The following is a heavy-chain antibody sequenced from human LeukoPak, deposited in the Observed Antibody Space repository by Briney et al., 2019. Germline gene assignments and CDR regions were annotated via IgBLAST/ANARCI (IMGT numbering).Heavy chain of an antibody. Sequence: GRSLRLSCAASGFTFSNYDMHWVRQAPGKGLEWVAVTSYDGSDKYYADSVQGRFTISRDNSKNTLYLQMNSLRAEDTAVYYCAKGLHGSGWSPADYWGRGTLVTVSS. CDR1: GFTFSNYD. CDR2: TSYDGSDK. V-gene: IGHV3-30*18. J-gene: IGHJ4*02. CDR3: AKGLHGSGWSPADY. D-gene: IGHD6-19*01.